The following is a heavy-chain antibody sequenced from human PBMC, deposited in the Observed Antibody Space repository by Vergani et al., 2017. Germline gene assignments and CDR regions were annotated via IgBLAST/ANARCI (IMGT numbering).Heavy chain of an antibody. Sequence: QVQLHESGPGLVKPSQTLSLTCTVSGGSISSGGYYWSWIRLAPGKGLEWIGEINHSGTINYNPTLKSPFNVSIDTSRDHFSLKLRSVSAADTAVYFCARRAERWETLLRDDFDVWGQGTFVTVSP. CDR2: INHSGTI. V-gene: IGHV4-31*01. J-gene: IGHJ3*01. D-gene: IGHD1-26*01. CDR1: GGSISSGGYY. CDR3: ARRAERWETLLRDDFDV.